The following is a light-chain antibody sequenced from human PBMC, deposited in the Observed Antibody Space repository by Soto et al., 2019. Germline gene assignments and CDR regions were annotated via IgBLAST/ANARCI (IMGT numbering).Light chain of an antibody. V-gene: IGLV1-51*01. CDR2: DTN. CDR3: ATWDSSLSAHVV. J-gene: IGLJ2*01. Sequence: QSVLTQPPSVSAAPGQKVTISCSGSTSNIGKNYVSWYQHFPGTAPKLLIYDTNKRPSGIPDRFSASKSGTSATLGITGLQTGDEADYYCATWDSSLSAHVVFGGGTKLTVL. CDR1: TSNIGKNY.